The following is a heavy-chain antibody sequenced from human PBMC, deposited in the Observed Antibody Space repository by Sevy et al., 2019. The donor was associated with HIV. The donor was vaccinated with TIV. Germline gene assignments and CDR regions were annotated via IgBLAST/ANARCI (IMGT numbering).Heavy chain of an antibody. J-gene: IGHJ3*02. Sequence: ASVKVSCKASGYTFTNYGISWVRQAPGQGLDWMGWIIPYNVNTNYAQKLQGRVTMTTDTSTSTAYMELRSLRSDDTAVYYCARDIRVGCRSTSCHDAFDIWGQGTMVTVSS. V-gene: IGHV1-18*01. CDR2: IIPYNVNT. CDR3: ARDIRVGCRSTSCHDAFDI. D-gene: IGHD2-2*01. CDR1: GYTFTNYG.